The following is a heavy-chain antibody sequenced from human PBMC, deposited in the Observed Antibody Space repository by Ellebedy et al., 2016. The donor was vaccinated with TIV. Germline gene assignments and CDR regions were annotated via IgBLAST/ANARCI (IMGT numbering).Heavy chain of an antibody. CDR1: GFTVNNNY. CDR2: FYSNTGT. J-gene: IGHJ4*02. V-gene: IGHV3-53*01. CDR3: VRDWGYNPGD. Sequence: GGSLRLSCAASGFTVNNNYMAWVRQAPGKGLEWVSGFYSNTGTYYADSVKGRFTISRDNSKNTLYLQMNTLRAEDTAVYFCVRDWGYNPGDWGQGTLVTVSS. D-gene: IGHD1-1*01.